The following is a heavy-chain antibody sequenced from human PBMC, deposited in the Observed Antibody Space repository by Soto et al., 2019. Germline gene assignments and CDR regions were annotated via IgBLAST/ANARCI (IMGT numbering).Heavy chain of an antibody. CDR3: AKVSLVATTGGYMDV. CDR2: ISYDGSNK. CDR1: GFTFSSYG. Sequence: GGSLRLSCAASGFTFSSYGMHWVRQAPGKGLEWVAVISYDGSNKYYADSVKGRFTISRDNSKNTLYLQMNSLRAEDTAVYYCAKVSLVATTGGYMDVWGKGTTVTVSS. V-gene: IGHV3-30*18. J-gene: IGHJ6*03. D-gene: IGHD5-12*01.